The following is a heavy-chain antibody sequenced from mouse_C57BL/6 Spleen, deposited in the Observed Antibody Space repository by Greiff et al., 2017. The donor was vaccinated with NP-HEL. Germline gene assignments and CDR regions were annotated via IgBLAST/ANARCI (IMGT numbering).Heavy chain of an antibody. V-gene: IGHV1-82*01. CDR1: GYAFSSSW. Sequence: QVQLQQSGPELVKPGASVKISCKASGYAFSSSWMNWVKQRPGKGLEWIGRIYPGDGDTNYNGKFKGKATLTADKSSSTAYMQLSSLTSEDSAVYFCARSLGYLDYWGQGTTLTVSS. CDR2: IYPGDGDT. CDR3: ARSLGYLDY. J-gene: IGHJ2*01. D-gene: IGHD6-2*01.